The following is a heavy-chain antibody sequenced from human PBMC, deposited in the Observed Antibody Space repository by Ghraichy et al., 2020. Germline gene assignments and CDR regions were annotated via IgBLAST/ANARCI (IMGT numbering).Heavy chain of an antibody. CDR2: ISGSGGST. D-gene: IGHD3-10*01. Sequence: GSLRLSCAASGFTFSSYAMSWVRQAPGKGLEWVSAISGSGGSTYYADSVKGRFTISRDNSKNTLYLQMNSLRAEDTAVYYCARYGSGSRFPVYGMDVWGQGTTVTVSS. J-gene: IGHJ6*02. CDR1: GFTFSSYA. CDR3: ARYGSGSRFPVYGMDV. V-gene: IGHV3-23*01.